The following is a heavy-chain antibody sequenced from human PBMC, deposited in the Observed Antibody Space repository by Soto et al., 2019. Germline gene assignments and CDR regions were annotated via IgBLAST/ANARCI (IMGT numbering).Heavy chain of an antibody. CDR2: IYWNGIE. CDR3: AHGDPLDFHF. D-gene: IGHD3-10*01. V-gene: IGHV2-5*01. Sequence: QITLKESGPPLVQPTQTLTLTCTFSGFSLSTSGEAVGWIRQPPGKALEWLALIYWNGIERYSPSLESRLTITKDTSKTQVVLTMTNMDPVDTATYYCAHGDPLDFHFWGQGTLVTVSP. CDR1: GFSLSTSGEA. J-gene: IGHJ4*02.